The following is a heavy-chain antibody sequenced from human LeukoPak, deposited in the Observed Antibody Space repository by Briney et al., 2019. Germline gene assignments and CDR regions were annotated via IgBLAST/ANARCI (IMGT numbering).Heavy chain of an antibody. CDR2: INPNSGGT. V-gene: IGHV1-2*02. D-gene: IGHD5-12*01. CDR3: AREYSGYDWGQFDY. J-gene: IGHJ4*02. CDR1: GYTFIGYY. Sequence: ASVKVSCKASGYTFIGYYMHWVRQAPGQGLEWMGWINPNSGGTNYAQKFQGRVTLTRDTSISTAYMELRSLRSDDTAVYYCAREYSGYDWGQFDYWRQGTLVTVSS.